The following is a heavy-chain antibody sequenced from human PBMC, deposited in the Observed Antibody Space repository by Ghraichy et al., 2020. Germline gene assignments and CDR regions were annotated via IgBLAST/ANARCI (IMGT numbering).Heavy chain of an antibody. V-gene: IGHV1-2*02. Sequence: ASVKVSCKASGYTFTGYYMHWVRQAPGQGLEWMGWINPNSGGTNYAQKFQGRVTMTRDTSISTAYMELSRLRSDDTAVYYCARNYGSGSYYNVIPWGQGTLLTVSS. CDR3: ARNYGSGSYYNVIP. D-gene: IGHD3-10*01. CDR2: INPNSGGT. CDR1: GYTFTGYY. J-gene: IGHJ5*02.